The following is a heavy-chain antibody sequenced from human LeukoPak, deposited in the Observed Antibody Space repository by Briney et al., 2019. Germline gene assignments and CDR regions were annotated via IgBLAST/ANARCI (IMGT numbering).Heavy chain of an antibody. CDR2: IYPDDSDI. V-gene: IGHV5-51*01. CDR3: ARLDDSSGYYIDY. D-gene: IGHD3-22*01. CDR1: GYSFTTYW. Sequence: GESLKISCKGSGYSFTTYWIGWVRQMPGKGLEWMGIIYPDDSDIRYSPSFQGQVTISADKSISTAYLQWSSLKASDTAMYYCARLDDSSGYYIDYWGQGTLVTVSS. J-gene: IGHJ4*02.